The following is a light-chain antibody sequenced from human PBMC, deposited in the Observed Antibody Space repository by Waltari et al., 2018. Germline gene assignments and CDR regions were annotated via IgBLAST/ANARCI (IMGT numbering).Light chain of an antibody. V-gene: IGKV4-1*01. Sequence: DIVMTQSPDSLAVSLGERATINCKSSQNVLYAFNNKNFLSWYQQKPGQPPRLLIYWASTREAWVPDRFSGSGSGADFSLTIRSLQTDDAAVYYCQQYHSTPYTFGPGTKLEI. CDR2: WAS. CDR1: QNVLYAFNNKNF. CDR3: QQYHSTPYT. J-gene: IGKJ2*01.